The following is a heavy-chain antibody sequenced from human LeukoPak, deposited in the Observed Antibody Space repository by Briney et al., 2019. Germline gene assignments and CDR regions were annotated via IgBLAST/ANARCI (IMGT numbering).Heavy chain of an antibody. J-gene: IGHJ3*02. CDR2: MNPNSGNT. Sequence: ASVKVSCKASGYTFTSYDINWVRQATGQGLEWMGWMNPNSGNTGYAQKFQGRVTMTRDTSISTAYMELSRLRSDDTAVYYCARSGPPYRVGAINAFDIWGQGTMVTVSS. CDR1: GYTFTSYD. V-gene: IGHV1-8*01. D-gene: IGHD1-26*01. CDR3: ARSGPPYRVGAINAFDI.